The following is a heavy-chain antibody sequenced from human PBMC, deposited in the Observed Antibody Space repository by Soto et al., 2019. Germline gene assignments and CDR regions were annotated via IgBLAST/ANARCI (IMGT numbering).Heavy chain of an antibody. Sequence: QVQLQQWGAGLLKPSETLSLTCAVYGGSFSGYYWTWIRQPPGTGLEWIGEINHSGSTNYNPSLKRRVTITVDTSKNQFALKLTSVTAAGTAVYYWASDKITGLFDYWGQGTLVTVSS. CDR3: ASDKITGLFDY. D-gene: IGHD2-8*02. CDR1: GGSFSGYY. V-gene: IGHV4-34*01. J-gene: IGHJ4*02. CDR2: INHSGST.